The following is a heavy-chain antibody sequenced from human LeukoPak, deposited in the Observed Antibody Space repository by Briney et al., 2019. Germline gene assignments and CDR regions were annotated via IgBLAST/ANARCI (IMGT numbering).Heavy chain of an antibody. CDR2: ISGSGGST. V-gene: IGHV3-23*01. J-gene: IGHJ4*02. CDR3: AKTPYGSGSYDY. CDR1: GFTFSSYA. Sequence: GGSLRPSCAASGFTFSSYAMSWVRQAPGKGLEWVSAISGSGGSTYYADSVKGRFTISRDNSKNTLYLQMNSLRAEDTAVYYCAKTPYGSGSYDYWGQGTLVTVSS. D-gene: IGHD3-10*01.